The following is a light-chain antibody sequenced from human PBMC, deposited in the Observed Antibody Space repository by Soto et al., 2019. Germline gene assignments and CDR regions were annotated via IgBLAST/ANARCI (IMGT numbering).Light chain of an antibody. CDR2: EAS. V-gene: IGKV1-5*03. CDR3: QQYSSSWT. CDR1: QTISRW. J-gene: IGKJ1*01. Sequence: DIQMTQSPITLSASIGDRVVITCRASQTISRWLAWFQQKPGKAPKLLIYEASNLHTGVPSRFSGSGSGTEFTLTISGLQPDDFAIYYCQQYSSSWTFGQGTKVDIK.